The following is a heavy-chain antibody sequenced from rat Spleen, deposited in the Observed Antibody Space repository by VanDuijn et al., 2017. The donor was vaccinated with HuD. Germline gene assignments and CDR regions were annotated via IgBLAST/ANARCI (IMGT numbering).Heavy chain of an antibody. D-gene: IGHD5-1*01. CDR2: ITHTDGTT. CDR3: TREDWVPDY. V-gene: IGHV5-31*01. Sequence: EVQLVETGGGLVQPGRSMKLSCAASGFTFSNYYMAWIRQAPGKGLEWIATITHTDGTTYYPDSVRGRFTVSRDNTKSTLYLQMNSLRSEDTATYYCTREDWVPDYWGQGVKVTVSS. CDR1: GFTFSNYY. J-gene: IGHJ2*01.